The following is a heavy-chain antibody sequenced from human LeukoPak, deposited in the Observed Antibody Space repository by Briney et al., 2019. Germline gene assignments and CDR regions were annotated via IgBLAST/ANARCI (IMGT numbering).Heavy chain of an antibody. Sequence: SETLSLTCAVYGGSFSGYNWSWIRQPPGKGLEWVGEINHRASTNYNPSFKSRVTISVDTSKNQFSLKLSSVTAADTAVYYCAGSIIVATEENWFDPWGQGTLVTVSS. D-gene: IGHD5-12*01. V-gene: IGHV4-34*01. CDR1: GGSFSGYN. J-gene: IGHJ5*02. CDR3: AGSIIVATEENWFDP. CDR2: INHRAST.